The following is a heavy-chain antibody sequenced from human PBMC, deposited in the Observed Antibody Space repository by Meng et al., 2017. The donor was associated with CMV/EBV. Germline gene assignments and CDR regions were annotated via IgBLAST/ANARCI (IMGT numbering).Heavy chain of an antibody. CDR2: ISSSSSTI. CDR1: GFTFSSYS. Sequence: GGSLRLSCAASGFTFSSYSMNWVRQAPGKGLEWVSYISSSSSTIYYADSVKGRFTISRDNAKNSLYLQMNSLRAEDTAVYYCARDHPFGVVTSDPYYYYGMDVWGQGTTVTVSS. V-gene: IGHV3-48*04. J-gene: IGHJ6*02. CDR3: ARDHPFGVVTSDPYYYYGMDV. D-gene: IGHD3-3*01.